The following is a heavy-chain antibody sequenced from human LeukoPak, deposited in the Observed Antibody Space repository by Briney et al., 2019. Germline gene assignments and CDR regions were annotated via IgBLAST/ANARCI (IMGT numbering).Heavy chain of an antibody. CDR2: IYYSGST. CDR3: ARGPMVYVY. CDR1: GGSISSSYYY. Sequence: PSETLSLTCTVSGGSISSSYYYWGWIRQPPGKGLEWIGSIYYSGSTYYNPSLKSRVTISVDTSKNQFSLKLRSVTAADTAVYYCARGPMVYVYWGQGTLVTVSS. J-gene: IGHJ4*02. V-gene: IGHV4-39*01. D-gene: IGHD2-8*01.